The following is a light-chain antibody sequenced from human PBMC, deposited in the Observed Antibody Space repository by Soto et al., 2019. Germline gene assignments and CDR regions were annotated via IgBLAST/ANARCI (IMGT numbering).Light chain of an antibody. CDR2: KAS. V-gene: IGKV1-5*03. CDR1: ESISRW. CDR3: HQYISSSPYT. Sequence: DIQMTQSPSTLSASLGDRVTITCRASESISRWLAWYQHKPGKAPKLLIYKASSLQSGVPSRFSGSGSGTEFTLTISSLQPDDFATYYCHQYISSSPYTFGQGTKVEIK. J-gene: IGKJ2*01.